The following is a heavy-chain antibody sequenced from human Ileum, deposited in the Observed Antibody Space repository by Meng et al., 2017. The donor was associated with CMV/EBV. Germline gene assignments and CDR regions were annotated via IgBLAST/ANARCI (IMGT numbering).Heavy chain of an antibody. J-gene: IGHJ4*02. D-gene: IGHD5-18*01. CDR1: FYASW. CDR3: ARDFYTAEYSSPGDDFDF. Sequence: FYASWMHCVRHVPVEGLVWLSRITPDGTGTDYADSVKARFSTSRDNVKNMVFLQMNSMTVEDTAVYYCARDFYTAEYSSPGDDFDFCGQGILVTVSS. CDR2: ITPDGTGT. V-gene: IGHV3-74*01.